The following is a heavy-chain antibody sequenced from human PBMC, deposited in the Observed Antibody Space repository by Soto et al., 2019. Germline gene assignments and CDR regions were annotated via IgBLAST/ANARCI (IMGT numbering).Heavy chain of an antibody. CDR3: ARDNSHQTTWWLDP. Sequence: QAQLVQSGAEVKKPGASVRVSCKASGFTFINYYMHWVRQAPGQGLEWMGVINPSGDSTNYAQKFQCRVTMTRDTSTSTVYMDLSSLRSEDTAVYYCARDNSHQTTWWLDPWGQGTLVTVSS. J-gene: IGHJ5*02. V-gene: IGHV1-46*01. CDR1: GFTFINYY. CDR2: INPSGDST. D-gene: IGHD4-17*01.